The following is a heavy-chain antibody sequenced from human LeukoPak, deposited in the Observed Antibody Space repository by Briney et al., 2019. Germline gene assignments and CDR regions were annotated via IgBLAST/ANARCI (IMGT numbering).Heavy chain of an antibody. V-gene: IGHV3-7*01. J-gene: IGHJ4*02. CDR1: GFTFSSYW. Sequence: GGSLRLSCAASGFTFSSYWMSWVRQAPGKGLEWVANIKQDGSEKYYVDSVKGRFTISRDNAKNSLYLQRNSLRAEDTAVYYCARPPYGSGSYYKVPDFDYWGQGTLVTVSS. CDR3: ARPPYGSGSYYKVPDFDY. CDR2: IKQDGSEK. D-gene: IGHD3-10*01.